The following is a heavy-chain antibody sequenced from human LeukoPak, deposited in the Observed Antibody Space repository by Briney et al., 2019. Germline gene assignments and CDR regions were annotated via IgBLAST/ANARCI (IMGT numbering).Heavy chain of an antibody. CDR2: INTNTGNP. CDR1: GYTFTNYA. CDR3: ARETKRARPGTAAAGIDY. J-gene: IGHJ4*02. Sequence: ASVKVSCKASGYTFTNYAMNWVRQAPGQGLEWMGWINTNTGNPTYAQGFTGRFVFSLNASVSTAYLQISDLKAEDTAVYSCARETKRARPGTAAAGIDYWGQGTLVTVSS. D-gene: IGHD6-13*01. V-gene: IGHV7-4-1*02.